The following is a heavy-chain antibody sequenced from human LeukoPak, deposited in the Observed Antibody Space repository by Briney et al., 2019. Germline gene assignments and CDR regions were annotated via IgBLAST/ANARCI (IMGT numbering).Heavy chain of an antibody. CDR3: ARQGYHDYVWGSYEIDI. J-gene: IGHJ3*02. Sequence: SETLSLTCTVSGDSISKSNYYWSWIRQSPGKGLEWIGEINHSGSTNYNPSLKSRVTISINTSKNQFYLKLSSVTAADTAVYYCARQGYHDYVWGSYEIDIWGQGTMVTVSS. CDR1: GDSISKSNYY. V-gene: IGHV4-39*01. D-gene: IGHD3-16*01. CDR2: INHSGST.